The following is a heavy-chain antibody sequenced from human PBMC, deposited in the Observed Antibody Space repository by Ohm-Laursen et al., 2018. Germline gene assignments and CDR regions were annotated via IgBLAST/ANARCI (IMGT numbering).Heavy chain of an antibody. D-gene: IGHD3-22*01. CDR1: GFTFSDYY. CDR2: ISSSGSTI. Sequence: SLKLSCSASGFTFSDYYMSWIRQAPGKGLEWVSYISSSGSTIYYADSVKGRFTISRDNAKDTLYLQMNSLRSEDTAVYYCATWGYDSSGYIHTDAFDIWGQGTMVTVSS. CDR3: ATWGYDSSGYIHTDAFDI. J-gene: IGHJ3*02. V-gene: IGHV3-11*01.